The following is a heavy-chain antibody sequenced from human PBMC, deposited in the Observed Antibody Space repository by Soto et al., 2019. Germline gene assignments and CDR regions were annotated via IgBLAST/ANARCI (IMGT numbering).Heavy chain of an antibody. CDR1: GFTFISYA. J-gene: IGHJ5*02. V-gene: IGHV3-23*01. CDR2: ISGSGGST. D-gene: IGHD2-15*01. CDR3: AKDFEDIVVVVAAPGDWFDP. Sequence: GGSLRLSCAASGFTFISYAMSWVSQAKGKGLEWVSAISGSGGSTYYADSVKGRFTISRDNSKNTLYLQMNSLRAEDTAVYYCAKDFEDIVVVVAAPGDWFDPWGQGTLVTVSS.